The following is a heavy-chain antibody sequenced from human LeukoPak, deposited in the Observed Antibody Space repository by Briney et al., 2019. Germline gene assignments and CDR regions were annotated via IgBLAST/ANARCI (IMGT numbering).Heavy chain of an antibody. CDR2: INHSGST. CDR1: GGSFSGYY. J-gene: IGHJ4*02. V-gene: IGHV4-34*01. Sequence: SETLSPTCAVYGGSFSGYYWSWIRQPPGKGLEWIGEINHSGSTNYNPSLKSRVTIPVDTSKNQFSLKLSSVTAADTAVYYCARRKSSSWYYFDYWGQGTLVTVSS. CDR3: ARRKSSSWYYFDY. D-gene: IGHD6-13*01.